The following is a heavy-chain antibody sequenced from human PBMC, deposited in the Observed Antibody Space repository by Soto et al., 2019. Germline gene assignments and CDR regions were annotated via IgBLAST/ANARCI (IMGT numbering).Heavy chain of an antibody. CDR2: IYYSGST. V-gene: IGHV4-31*03. CDR1: GGSISSGGYY. CDR3: ARDTTMVRGGQSGMDV. Sequence: QVQLQESGPGLVKPSQTLSLTCTVSGGSISSGGYYWSWIRQHPGKGLEWIGYIYYSGSTYYNPSLKSRVTISEDTSKNQFSLKLSAVTAADTAVYYCARDTTMVRGGQSGMDVWGQGTTVTVSS. D-gene: IGHD3-10*01. J-gene: IGHJ6*02.